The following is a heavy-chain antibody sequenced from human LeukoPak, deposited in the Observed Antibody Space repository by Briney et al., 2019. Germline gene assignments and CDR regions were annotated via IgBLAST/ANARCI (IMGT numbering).Heavy chain of an antibody. Sequence: SETLSLTCAVSGGSISSGGYSWSWIRQPPGKGLEWIGYIYHSGSTYYNPSLKSRVTISVDRSKNQFSLKLSSVTAADTAVYYCAGGSLVTRLSAQAVTNWFDPWGQGTLATVSS. V-gene: IGHV4-30-2*01. D-gene: IGHD4-4*01. J-gene: IGHJ5*02. CDR1: GGSISSGGYS. CDR3: AGGSLVTRLSAQAVTNWFDP. CDR2: IYHSGST.